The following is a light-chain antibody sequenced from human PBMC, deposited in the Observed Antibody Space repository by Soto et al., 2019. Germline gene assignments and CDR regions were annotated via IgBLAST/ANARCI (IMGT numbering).Light chain of an antibody. CDR1: SSDVGGYNY. Sequence: VLTQPPSASGSPGQSVTISCTGTSSDVGGYNYVSWYQQHPGKAPKLMIYEVSKRPSGVPDRFSGSKSGNTASLTVSGLQAEDEADYYCNSYADSNKFVFGSGTKVTVL. CDR2: EVS. J-gene: IGLJ1*01. V-gene: IGLV2-8*01. CDR3: NSYADSNKFV.